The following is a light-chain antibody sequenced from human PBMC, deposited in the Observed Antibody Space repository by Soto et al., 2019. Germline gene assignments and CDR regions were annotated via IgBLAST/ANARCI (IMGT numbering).Light chain of an antibody. CDR1: TRDVGGSDY. Sequence: QSVLTQPASVSGSPGQSITISCTGTTRDVGGSDYVSWYQQFPGKAPKLMIYEVSDRPSGVSNRFSGSKSGNTASLTISGLQAEDEADYFCSSYSDSSTLVVFGGGTKVTVL. J-gene: IGLJ2*01. CDR2: EVS. V-gene: IGLV2-14*01. CDR3: SSYSDSSTLVV.